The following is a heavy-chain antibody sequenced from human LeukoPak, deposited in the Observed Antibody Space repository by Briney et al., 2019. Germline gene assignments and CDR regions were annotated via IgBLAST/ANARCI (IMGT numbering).Heavy chain of an antibody. CDR3: ARRVSCGDDCYAFDY. J-gene: IGHJ4*02. CDR1: GFTFSSYA. Sequence: GGSLRLSCAASGFTFSSYAMSWVRQAPGKGLEWVSAISGSGGSTYYADSVKGRFTISRDNSKNTLYLQMNSLRAEDTAVYYCARRVSCGDDCYAFDYWGQGTQVTVSS. D-gene: IGHD2-21*02. V-gene: IGHV3-23*01. CDR2: ISGSGGST.